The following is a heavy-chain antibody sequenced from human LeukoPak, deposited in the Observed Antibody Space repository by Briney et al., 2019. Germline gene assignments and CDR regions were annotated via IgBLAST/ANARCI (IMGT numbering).Heavy chain of an antibody. J-gene: IGHJ3*02. CDR1: GGTFSNYA. D-gene: IGHD6-13*01. CDR3: AREYAYSSSWYVRGDAFDI. V-gene: IGHV1-69*01. Sequence: SVKVSCKASGGTFSNYAVSWVRQAPGRGLEWMGGIIPIFHTANYAQKFQGRVTVTAVESTSTAYMELSSLRSEDTAIYYCAREYAYSSSWYVRGDAFDIWGQGTMVTFSS. CDR2: IIPIFHTA.